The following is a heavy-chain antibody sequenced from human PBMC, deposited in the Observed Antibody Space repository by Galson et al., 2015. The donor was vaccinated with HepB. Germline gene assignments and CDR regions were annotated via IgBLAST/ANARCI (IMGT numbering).Heavy chain of an antibody. CDR3: ARVPPSCASIACTDY. CDR1: GSTFSSYW. V-gene: IGHV3-74*01. J-gene: IGHJ4*02. Sequence: SLRLSCAASGSTFSSYWMHWVRQVPGKGLVWVSRFNSDGSSTTYADSVKGRFTISRDSAKKTMYLQMNSLRAEDTAVYYCARVPPSCASIACTDYWGRGTLVTVSS. D-gene: IGHD2-15*01. CDR2: FNSDGSST.